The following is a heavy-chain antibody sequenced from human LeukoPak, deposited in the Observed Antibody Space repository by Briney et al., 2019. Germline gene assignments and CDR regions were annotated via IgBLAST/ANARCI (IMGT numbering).Heavy chain of an antibody. D-gene: IGHD2-2*01. CDR3: ARERYCSSTSCYYFDY. V-gene: IGHV1-69*05. CDR1: GGTFSSYA. J-gene: IGHJ4*02. Sequence: ASVKVSCKASGGTFSSYAISWVRQAPGQGLEWMGGIIPIFGTANYAQKFQGRVTITTDESTGTAYMELSSLRSEDTAVYYCARERYCSSTSCYYFDYWGQGTLVTVSS. CDR2: IIPIFGTA.